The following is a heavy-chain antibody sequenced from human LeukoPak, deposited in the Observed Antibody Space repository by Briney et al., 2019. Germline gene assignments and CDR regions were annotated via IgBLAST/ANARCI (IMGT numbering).Heavy chain of an antibody. CDR1: GFSFNIYA. J-gene: IGHJ5*02. Sequence: GGSLRLSCAASGFSFNIYAMSWVRQAPGKGLEWVSSISGSGGSTYYADSVKGRFTISRDNSKNTLSLQMDSLRADDTAAYYCARDRGSDDPIDSWGQGTLVTVSS. D-gene: IGHD2-15*01. CDR3: ARDRGSDDPIDS. CDR2: ISGSGGST. V-gene: IGHV3-23*01.